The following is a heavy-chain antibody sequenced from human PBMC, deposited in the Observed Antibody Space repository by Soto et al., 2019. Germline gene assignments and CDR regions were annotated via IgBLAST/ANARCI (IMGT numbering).Heavy chain of an antibody. CDR1: GYTFTSYG. V-gene: IGHV1-18*01. CDR3: AREVRTYYYYYMDV. Sequence: ASVKVSCKASGYTFTSYGISWVRQAPGQGLEWMGWISAYNGNTNYAQKLQGRVTMTTDTSTSTAYMELRSLRSDDTAVYYCAREVRTYYYYYMDVWGKGTTVTVSS. J-gene: IGHJ6*03. CDR2: ISAYNGNT.